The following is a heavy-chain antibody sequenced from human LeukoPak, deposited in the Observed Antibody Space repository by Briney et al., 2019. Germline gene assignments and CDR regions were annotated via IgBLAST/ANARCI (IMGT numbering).Heavy chain of an antibody. CDR1: GFSFSDHY. Sequence: GGSPRLSCAVSGFSFSDHYMDWVRQAPGKGLEWVGRTRSKANSYTTEYAASVKGRFTISSDDSKNSLYLQMNSLKTEDTAVYYCARDYYDGSGYYQDYWGQGTLVTVSS. J-gene: IGHJ4*02. V-gene: IGHV3-72*01. CDR3: ARDYYDGSGYYQDY. CDR2: TRSKANSYTT. D-gene: IGHD3-22*01.